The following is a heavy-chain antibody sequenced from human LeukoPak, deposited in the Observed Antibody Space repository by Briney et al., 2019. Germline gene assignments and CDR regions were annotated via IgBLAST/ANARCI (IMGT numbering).Heavy chain of an antibody. CDR2: IYPGDSDT. Sequence: GESLKISCKGSGYSFTNYWVGWVRQMPGKGLEWMGIIYPGDSDTRYSPSFQGQVTISVDKSISTAYLQWSSLKASDTAMYYCARGGGELLSPLNYWGQGTLVTVAS. V-gene: IGHV5-51*01. J-gene: IGHJ4*02. D-gene: IGHD1-26*01. CDR1: GYSFTNYW. CDR3: ARGGGELLSPLNY.